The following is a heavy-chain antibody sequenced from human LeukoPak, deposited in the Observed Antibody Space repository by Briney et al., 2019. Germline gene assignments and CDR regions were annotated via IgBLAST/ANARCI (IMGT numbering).Heavy chain of an antibody. D-gene: IGHD4-11*01. CDR1: GYSFTTYH. Sequence: ASVKVSCKASGYSFTTYHMHWVRQAPGQGLEWMGIIKTGGGTTIYAQRFQGRVSMTGDTSTSTVYMEMSSLTSEDTAVYYCAREGSDDYRFDSWGQGTLVTVFS. CDR2: IKTGGGTT. CDR3: AREGSDDYRFDS. J-gene: IGHJ5*01. V-gene: IGHV1-46*01.